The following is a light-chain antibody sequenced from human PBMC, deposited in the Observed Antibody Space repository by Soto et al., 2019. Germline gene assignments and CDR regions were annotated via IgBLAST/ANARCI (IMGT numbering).Light chain of an antibody. Sequence: DTVLTQSPATLSLSPGDRVTLSCRASQSVSSYLSWYQQKPGQAPRLLIYEASNRATGIPARFSGSGLGTDFTLPIRSLATEDFAVHFCQQYCRRPRETFGRETKVDIK. CDR1: QSVSSY. CDR2: EAS. V-gene: IGKV3-11*01. CDR3: QQYCRRPRET. J-gene: IGKJ3*01.